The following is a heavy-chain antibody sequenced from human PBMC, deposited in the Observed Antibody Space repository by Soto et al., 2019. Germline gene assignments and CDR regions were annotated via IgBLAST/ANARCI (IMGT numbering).Heavy chain of an antibody. V-gene: IGHV3-30-3*01. CDR2: ISYDGSNK. D-gene: IGHD6-19*01. Sequence: QVQLVESGGGVVQPGRSLKLSCAASGFTFSSYAMHWVRQAPGKGLEWVAVISYDGSNKYYADSVKGRFTISRDNSKNTLYMKMNSLRAADTAVYYCASDTSPYSSGWHNRHFDYWGQGTLVTVSS. J-gene: IGHJ4*02. CDR3: ASDTSPYSSGWHNRHFDY. CDR1: GFTFSSYA.